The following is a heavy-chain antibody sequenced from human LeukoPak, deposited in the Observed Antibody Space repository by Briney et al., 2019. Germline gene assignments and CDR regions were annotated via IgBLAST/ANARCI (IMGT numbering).Heavy chain of an antibody. CDR2: INHSGST. D-gene: IGHD3-16*01. CDR1: GGSFSGYY. V-gene: IGHV4-34*01. Sequence: SETLSLTCAVYGGSFSGYYWSWIRQPPGKGLEWIGEINHSGSTNYNPSLKSRVTISVDTSKNQFSLKLSSVTAADTAVYYCARGSPVDYVGEPPIGDVWGKGTTVTVSS. J-gene: IGHJ6*04. CDR3: ARGSPVDYVGEPPIGDV.